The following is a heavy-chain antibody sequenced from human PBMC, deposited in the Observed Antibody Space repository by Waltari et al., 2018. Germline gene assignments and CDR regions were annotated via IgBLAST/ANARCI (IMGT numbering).Heavy chain of an antibody. J-gene: IGHJ6*02. CDR2: SNSDGRDT. CDR3: ARMARKTYSSPVAGRDYYYGMDV. CDR1: GFTFSRYW. D-gene: IGHD6-13*01. Sequence: EEQLVESGGGLIQPGESLRVSCAVSGFTFSRYWMNWVRQGPGKGLVWVARSNSDGRDTVYADSVKGRFTISRDNAKNTLYLQMKSLRVEDTAVYYCARMARKTYSSPVAGRDYYYGMDVWGLGTTVTVSS. V-gene: IGHV3-74*01.